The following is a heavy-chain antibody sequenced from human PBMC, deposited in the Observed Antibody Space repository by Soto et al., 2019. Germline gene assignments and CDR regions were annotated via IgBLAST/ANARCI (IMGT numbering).Heavy chain of an antibody. D-gene: IGHD3-3*01. Sequence: QVHLVQSGTQVKKPGSSVRVSCRASGGSVSDYAINWVRQAPGQGLEWVGGIVPLFERTEYAQSLQGRVTITSDKFKTIFYMELNSLTYEDTAVYSCARPGIDKSGYFSTHNYGMDLWGPGTTVTVSS. J-gene: IGHJ6*02. CDR1: GGSVSDYA. CDR3: ARPGIDKSGYFSTHNYGMDL. V-gene: IGHV1-69*06. CDR2: IVPLFERT.